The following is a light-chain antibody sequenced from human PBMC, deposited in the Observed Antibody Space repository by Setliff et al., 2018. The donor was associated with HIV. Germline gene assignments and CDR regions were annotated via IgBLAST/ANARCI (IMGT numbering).Light chain of an antibody. CDR2: EVS. V-gene: IGLV2-23*02. CDR3: CSYTGSSTFEV. J-gene: IGLJ1*01. CDR1: SSDVGSYNL. Sequence: QSVLTQPASVSGSPGQSITISCTGNSSDVGSYNLVSWYQQYPGKALKLTIFEVSKRPSGVSNRFSGSKSGNTASLTISGLQAEDEADYYCCSYTGSSTFEVFGTGTKVTVL.